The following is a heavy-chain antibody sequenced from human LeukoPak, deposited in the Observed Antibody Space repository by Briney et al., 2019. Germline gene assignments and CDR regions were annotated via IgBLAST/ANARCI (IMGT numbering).Heavy chain of an antibody. V-gene: IGHV4-59*08. D-gene: IGHD5-12*01. CDR3: ARLAYSGYGWFDP. Sequence: TSSETLSLTCTVSGGSISSYYWSWIRQPPGKGLEWIGYIYYSGSTNYNPSLKSRVTISVDTSKNQFSLKLSSVTAADTAVYYCARLAYSGYGWFDPWGQGTLVTVSS. J-gene: IGHJ5*02. CDR2: IYYSGST. CDR1: GGSISSYY.